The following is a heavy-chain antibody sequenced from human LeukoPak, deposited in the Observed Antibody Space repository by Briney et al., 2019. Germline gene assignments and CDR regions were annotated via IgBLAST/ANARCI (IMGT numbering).Heavy chain of an antibody. CDR2: ISSSSSYI. CDR1: GFTFSSYS. D-gene: IGHD3-22*01. V-gene: IGHV3-21*01. Sequence: PGGSLRLSCAASGFTFSSYSMNWLRQAPGKGLEWVSSISSSSSYIYYADSVKGRFTISRDNAKNSLYLQMNSLRAEDTAVYYCASGYYDSSGYRDYWGQGTLVTVSS. J-gene: IGHJ4*02. CDR3: ASGYYDSSGYRDY.